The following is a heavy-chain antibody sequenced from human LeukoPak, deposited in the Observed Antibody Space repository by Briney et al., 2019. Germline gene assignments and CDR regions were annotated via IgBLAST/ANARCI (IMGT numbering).Heavy chain of an antibody. D-gene: IGHD5-18*01. CDR2: IWYDGSDQ. V-gene: IGHV3-33*01. CDR3: VREDTAMSPNAFDV. Sequence: GGSLRLSCAASGFTFSNFGMHWVRQAPGKGLEWVAVIWYDGSDQSYANSVKGRFTISRDNSKNTLFLQMDSLRAEDTAVYYCVREDTAMSPNAFDVWGQGTMVTVSS. J-gene: IGHJ3*01. CDR1: GFTFSNFG.